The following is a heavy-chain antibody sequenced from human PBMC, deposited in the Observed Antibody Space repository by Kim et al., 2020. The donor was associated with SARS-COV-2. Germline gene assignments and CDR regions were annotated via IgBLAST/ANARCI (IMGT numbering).Heavy chain of an antibody. CDR2: IYYGGST. CDR1: GDSISDYS. V-gene: IGHV4-59*08. Sequence: SETLSLTCTVSGDSISDYSWSWIRQSPGKGLEWIGYIYYGGSTNNNPSLRSRVTISADTSKHQISLKLRSVTAADTAVYYCARHGLIGGFGAAENWFDP. J-gene: IGHJ5*02. D-gene: IGHD2-15*01. CDR3: ARHGLIGGFGAAENWFDP.